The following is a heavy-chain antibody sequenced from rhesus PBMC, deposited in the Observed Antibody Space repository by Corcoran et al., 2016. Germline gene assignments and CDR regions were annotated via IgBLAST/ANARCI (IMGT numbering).Heavy chain of an antibody. V-gene: IGHV4-122*02. CDR2: ISYTGST. CDR1: GGSISSSYSY. Sequence: QVQLQESGPGLVKPSETLSLTCPVSGGSISSSYSYWRWLRQAPGKGLEWIGYISYTGSTGYNPSLKSRVTISRDTSKNQFSLKLTSVTAADTAVYYCARRQTGTTFDYWGQGVLVTVSS. J-gene: IGHJ4*01. CDR3: ARRQTGTTFDY. D-gene: IGHD1-20*01.